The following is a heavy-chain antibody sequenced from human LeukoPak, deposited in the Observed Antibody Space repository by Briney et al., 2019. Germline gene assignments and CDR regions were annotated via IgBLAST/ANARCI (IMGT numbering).Heavy chain of an antibody. V-gene: IGHV1-2*06. CDR3: ARDKPYNWFDP. CDR2: INPNSGGT. J-gene: IGHJ5*02. CDR1: GYTFTDYY. D-gene: IGHD1-14*01. Sequence: ASVKVSCKASGYTFTDYYMHWVRQAPGQGLEWMGRINPNSGGTNYPQKFQGRVTMSRDTSISTAYMELSSLRSDDTAVYYCARDKPYNWFDPWGQGTLVTVSS.